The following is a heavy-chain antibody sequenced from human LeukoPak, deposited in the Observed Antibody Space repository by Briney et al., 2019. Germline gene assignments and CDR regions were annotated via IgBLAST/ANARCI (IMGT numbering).Heavy chain of an antibody. CDR1: GFTVSSNY. J-gene: IGHJ4*02. Sequence: GGSLRLSCAASGFTVSSNYMSWVRQVPVKGLEWVSVIYSGGSTYYADSVKGRFTISRDNSKNTLYLQLNSLRAEDTAVYYCARDMTTVTTGDYWGQGTLVTVSS. CDR2: IYSGGST. V-gene: IGHV3-66*01. D-gene: IGHD4-17*01. CDR3: ARDMTTVTTGDY.